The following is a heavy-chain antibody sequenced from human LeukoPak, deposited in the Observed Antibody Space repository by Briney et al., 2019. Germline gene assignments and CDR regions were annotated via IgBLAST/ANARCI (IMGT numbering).Heavy chain of an antibody. J-gene: IGHJ6*04. Sequence: VASVKVSCKASGYTFTIYYMHWVRQAPGQGLGWMGIINPTVGNTNYAQKLQGRVTMTTDTSTSTAYMELRSLRSDDTAVYYCARDKSYYDILTGYYYYYGMDVWGKGTTVTVSS. V-gene: IGHV1-46*01. CDR2: INPTVGNT. CDR1: GYTFTIYY. CDR3: ARDKSYYDILTGYYYYYGMDV. D-gene: IGHD3-9*01.